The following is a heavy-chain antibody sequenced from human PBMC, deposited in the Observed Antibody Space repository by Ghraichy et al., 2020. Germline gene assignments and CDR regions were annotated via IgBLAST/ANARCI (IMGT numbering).Heavy chain of an antibody. D-gene: IGHD6-6*01. Sequence: GGSLRLSCAASGFTFSSYGMHWVRQAPGKGLEWAAAISYDGRSKYYADSVKGRFTISRDNSNNTLYLQMNSLRAEDTAVYYCVKSVYEQLVRYYYYAMDVWGQGTTVTVSS. CDR1: GFTFSSYG. V-gene: IGHV3-30*18. CDR2: ISYDGRSK. J-gene: IGHJ6*02. CDR3: VKSVYEQLVRYYYYAMDV.